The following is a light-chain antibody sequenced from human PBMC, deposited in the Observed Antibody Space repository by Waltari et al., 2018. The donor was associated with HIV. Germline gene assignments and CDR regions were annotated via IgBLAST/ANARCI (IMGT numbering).Light chain of an antibody. CDR1: QGVGNA. CDR2: GAS. J-gene: IGKJ4*01. Sequence: DIQMTQSPSSLSASVGNRVSITCRASQGVGNAFAWDQQKLWNAPKFLLYGASRLESGVPSRFSGSGSGTDFTLTIDNLQPEDFATYYCQQYLNGPLTFGGGTKVEI. V-gene: IGKV1-NL1*01. CDR3: QQYLNGPLT.